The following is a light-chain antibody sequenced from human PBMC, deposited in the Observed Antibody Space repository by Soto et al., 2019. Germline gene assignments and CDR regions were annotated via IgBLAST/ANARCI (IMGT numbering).Light chain of an antibody. Sequence: QSVLTQPASVSGSPGQSITISCTGTISDVGAYKYVSWYQQYPGKAPKLIIYEVSNRPSGVPIRFSGSMSGNTASLTISGLQTEDEADYYCSSYAGSNNLVFAGGTKLTVL. CDR2: EVS. CDR1: ISDVGAYKY. J-gene: IGLJ3*02. CDR3: SSYAGSNNLV. V-gene: IGLV2-14*01.